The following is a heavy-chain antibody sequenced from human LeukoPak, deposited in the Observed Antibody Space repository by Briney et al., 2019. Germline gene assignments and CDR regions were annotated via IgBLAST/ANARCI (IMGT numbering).Heavy chain of an antibody. Sequence: VSVKVSCKASGYTFTGYYMHWVRQAPGQGLEWMGWINPNSGGTNYAQKFQGRVTMTRDTSISTAYMELSRLRSEDTAVYYCARVRGGSSWVDYWGQGTLVTVSS. V-gene: IGHV1-2*02. CDR3: ARVRGGSSWVDY. CDR2: INPNSGGT. D-gene: IGHD6-13*01. J-gene: IGHJ4*02. CDR1: GYTFTGYY.